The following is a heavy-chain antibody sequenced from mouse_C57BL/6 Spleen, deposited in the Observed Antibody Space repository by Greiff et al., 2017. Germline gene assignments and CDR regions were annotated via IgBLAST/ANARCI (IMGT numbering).Heavy chain of an antibody. CDR3: ARDLYYFDY. Sequence: ESGPGLVKPSPPPSLPCSVPGYSLTSGYYLNWIRQFPGNKLEWMGDISYDGSNNYNPSLKNRITITRDPSKNPFFLKLNSVTTEDTATYYGARDLYYFDYWGQGTTLTVSS. J-gene: IGHJ2*01. CDR2: ISYDGSN. CDR1: GYSLTSGYY. V-gene: IGHV3-6*01.